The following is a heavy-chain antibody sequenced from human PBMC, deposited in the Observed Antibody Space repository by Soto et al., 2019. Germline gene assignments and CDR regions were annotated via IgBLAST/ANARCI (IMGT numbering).Heavy chain of an antibody. CDR2: INHSGST. V-gene: IGHV4-34*01. Sequence: KTSETLSLTCAVYGGSFSGYYWSWIRQPPGKGLEWIGEINHSGSTNYNPSLKSRVTISVDTSKNQFSLKLSSVTAADTAVYYCARVGRNPVYNYWGQGTLVTVSS. D-gene: IGHD1-26*01. CDR3: ARVGRNPVYNY. J-gene: IGHJ4*02. CDR1: GGSFSGYY.